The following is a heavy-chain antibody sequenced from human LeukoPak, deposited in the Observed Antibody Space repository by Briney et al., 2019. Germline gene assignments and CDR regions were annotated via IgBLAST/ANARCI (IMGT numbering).Heavy chain of an antibody. CDR2: ISGSGGST. J-gene: IGHJ3*02. CDR1: GFTFSDYY. V-gene: IGHV3-23*01. D-gene: IGHD1-26*01. CDR3: ARDRGSGSYDAFDI. Sequence: GGSLRLSCAASGFTFSDYYMSWIRQAPGKGLEWVSAISGSGGSTYYADSVKGRFAISRDNSKNTLYLQMNSLRAEDTAVYYCARDRGSGSYDAFDIWGQGTMVTVSS.